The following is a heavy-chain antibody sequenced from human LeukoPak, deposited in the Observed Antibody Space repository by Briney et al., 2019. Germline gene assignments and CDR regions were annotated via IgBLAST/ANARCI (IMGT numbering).Heavy chain of an antibody. CDR3: ARDVSGHSSSISYYMDV. Sequence: ASVKVSCKASGYTFTSYYMHWVRQAPGQGLEWMGIINPSGGSTGYAQKFQGRVTITADESTSTAYMELSSLRSEDTAVYYCARDVSGHSSSISYYMDVWGKGTTVTVSS. J-gene: IGHJ6*03. D-gene: IGHD6-6*01. CDR1: GYTFTSYY. CDR2: INPSGGST. V-gene: IGHV1-46*01.